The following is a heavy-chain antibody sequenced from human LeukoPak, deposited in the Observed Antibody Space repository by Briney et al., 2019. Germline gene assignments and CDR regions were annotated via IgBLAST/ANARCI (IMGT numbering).Heavy chain of an antibody. D-gene: IGHD1-26*01. Sequence: SGTLSLTCTVSGASINNYYWSWIRQPPGKGLEWIGYISYSGSTNYNPSLKSRVTISIDTSTKQFFLRLSSVTAADTAVCYCARVPRSSGTYWLDPYYFDYWGQGTLVTVSS. CDR3: ARVPRSSGTYWLDPYYFDY. J-gene: IGHJ4*02. CDR1: GASINNYY. V-gene: IGHV4-59*01. CDR2: ISYSGST.